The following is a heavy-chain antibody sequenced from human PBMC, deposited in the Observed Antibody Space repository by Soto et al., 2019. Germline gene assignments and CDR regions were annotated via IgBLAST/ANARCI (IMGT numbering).Heavy chain of an antibody. CDR1: GYTLTELS. V-gene: IGHV1-24*01. Sequence: ASVKVSCKVSGYTLTELSMHWVRQAPGEGLEWMGGFDPEDGETIYAQKFQGRVTMTEDTSTDTAYMELSSLRSEDTAVYYCATEWYYYDSSGSLTNYWGQGTLVTVAS. D-gene: IGHD3-22*01. J-gene: IGHJ4*02. CDR3: ATEWYYYDSSGSLTNY. CDR2: FDPEDGET.